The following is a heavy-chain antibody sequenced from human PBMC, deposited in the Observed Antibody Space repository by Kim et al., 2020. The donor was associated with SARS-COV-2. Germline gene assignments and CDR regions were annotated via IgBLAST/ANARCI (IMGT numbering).Heavy chain of an antibody. CDR3: ARFGYSGYVVAVTAAFDI. D-gene: IGHD5-12*01. J-gene: IGHJ3*02. V-gene: IGHV3-74*01. Sequence: KGRFTISRDNAKNTLYLQMNSLRAEDTAVYYCARFGYSGYVVAVTAAFDIWGQGTMVTVSS.